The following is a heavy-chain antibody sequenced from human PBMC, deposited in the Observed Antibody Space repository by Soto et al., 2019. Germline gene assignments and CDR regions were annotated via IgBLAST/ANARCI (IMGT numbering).Heavy chain of an antibody. D-gene: IGHD3-3*01. CDR1: GGSVNGYY. J-gene: IGHJ5*02. Sequence: SETLSLTCAFYGGSVNGYYWNWIRQPPGKGPEWIGEINHTGGTHYNPSLKSRDTMSVDTYKNQFSLRLSSVTAADTAIYYCATRITVFGLLIPPFDPWGQGTQVT. V-gene: IGHV4-34*01. CDR2: INHTGGT. CDR3: ATRITVFGLLIPPFDP.